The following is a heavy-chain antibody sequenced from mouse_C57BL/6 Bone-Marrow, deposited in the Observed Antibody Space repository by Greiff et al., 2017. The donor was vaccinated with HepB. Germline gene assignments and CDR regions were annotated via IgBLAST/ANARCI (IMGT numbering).Heavy chain of an antibody. CDR1: GYSITSGYY. J-gene: IGHJ2*01. Sequence: EVQLQQSGPGLVKPSQSLSLTCSVTGYSITSGYYWNWIRQFPGNKLEWMGYISYDGSNNYNPSLKNRISITRDTSKNQFFLKLNSVTTEDTATYYCARGGYYYGSSYYLDYWGKGTTLTVSS. D-gene: IGHD1-1*01. CDR2: ISYDGSN. V-gene: IGHV3-6*01. CDR3: ARGGYYYGSSYYLDY.